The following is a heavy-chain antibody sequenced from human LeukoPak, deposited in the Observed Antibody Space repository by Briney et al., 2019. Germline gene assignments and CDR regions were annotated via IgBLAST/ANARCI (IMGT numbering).Heavy chain of an antibody. CDR2: INPSGGST. CDR3: ARAEENDAFDI. Sequence: ASVKVSCKASGYTFTSYGISWVRQAPGQGLEWMGIINPSGGSTSYAQKFQGRVTMTRDTSTSTVYMELSSLRSEDTAVYYCARAEENDAFDIWGQGTMVTVSS. CDR1: GYTFTSYG. J-gene: IGHJ3*02. V-gene: IGHV1-46*01.